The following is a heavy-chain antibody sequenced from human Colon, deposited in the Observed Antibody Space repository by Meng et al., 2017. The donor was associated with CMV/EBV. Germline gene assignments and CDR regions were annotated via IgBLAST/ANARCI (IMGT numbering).Heavy chain of an antibody. CDR3: ARVGPYCSGGSCSSTLDF. J-gene: IGHJ4*02. V-gene: IGHV4-34*01. D-gene: IGHD2-15*01. Sequence: SVSYDYGRWIRQPPGKGLEWIGEINHSGNTNYNPSLKSRITISVDTSKNQFSLRLTSVTAADTAVYYCARVGPYCSGGSCSSTLDFWGQGTLVTVSS. CDR1: SVSYDY. CDR2: INHSGNT.